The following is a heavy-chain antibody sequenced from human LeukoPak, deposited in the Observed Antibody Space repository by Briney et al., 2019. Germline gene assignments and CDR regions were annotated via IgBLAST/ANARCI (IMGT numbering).Heavy chain of an antibody. J-gene: IGHJ4*02. V-gene: IGHV3-11*01. Sequence: TGGSLRLSCAASGFTFSDYYMSWIRQAPGKGLEWVSYISSSGSTIYYADSVKGRFTIPRDNAKNSLYLQMNSLRAEDTAVYYCARSGYCSSTSCYNFDYWGQGTLVTVSS. CDR3: ARSGYCSSTSCYNFDY. CDR1: GFTFSDYY. CDR2: ISSSGSTI. D-gene: IGHD2-2*01.